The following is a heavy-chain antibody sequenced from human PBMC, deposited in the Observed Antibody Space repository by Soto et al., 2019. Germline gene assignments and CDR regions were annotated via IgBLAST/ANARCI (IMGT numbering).Heavy chain of an antibody. CDR3: TRFYRSRWFDF. V-gene: IGHV4-59*01. Sequence: LSETLPLTYSDSGGTPITYRCIGLRLPPGKRLKRIEYIYYSGSTNYNPSLKRRVTISVDTSKNQFSLKLSSVTAADTAVYYCTRFYRSRWFDFRGQRTLVTGST. CDR2: IYYSGST. J-gene: IGHJ5*01. CDR1: GGTPITYR. D-gene: IGHD4-4*01.